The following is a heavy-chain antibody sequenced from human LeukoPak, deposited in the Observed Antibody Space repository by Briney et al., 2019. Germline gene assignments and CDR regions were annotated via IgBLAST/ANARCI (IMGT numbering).Heavy chain of an antibody. D-gene: IGHD3-22*01. J-gene: IGHJ6*02. CDR2: IYHSGST. Sequence: PSGTLSLTCAVSGGSISSSNWWSWVRQPPGKGLEWIGEIYHSGSTNYNPSLKSRVTISVDKSKNQFSLKLSSVTAADTAVYCCARVLYYDSSAYPYGMDVWGQGTTVTVSS. V-gene: IGHV4-4*01. CDR3: ARVLYYDSSAYPYGMDV. CDR1: GGSISSSNW.